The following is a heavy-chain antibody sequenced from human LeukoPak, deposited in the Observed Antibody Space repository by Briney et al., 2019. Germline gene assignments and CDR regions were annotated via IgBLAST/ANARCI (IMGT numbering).Heavy chain of an antibody. V-gene: IGHV3-30*02. CDR3: AKDQLGYCSSTSCPIDY. Sequence: PEGSLRLSCAASGFTFSSYGMHWVRQAPGKGLEWVAFIRYDGSNKYYADSVKGRFTISRDNSKNTLYLQMNSLRAEDTAVYYCAKDQLGYCSSTSCPIDYWGQGTLVTVSS. CDR2: IRYDGSNK. CDR1: GFTFSSYG. D-gene: IGHD2-2*01. J-gene: IGHJ4*02.